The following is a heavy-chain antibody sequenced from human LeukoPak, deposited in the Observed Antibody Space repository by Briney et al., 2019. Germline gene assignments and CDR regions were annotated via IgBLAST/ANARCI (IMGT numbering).Heavy chain of an antibody. V-gene: IGHV3-21*01. CDR1: GFTFSNYS. D-gene: IGHD6-13*01. CDR3: ARATTNEYSSSWYVPNDY. CDR2: ISTSSGYI. J-gene: IGHJ4*02. Sequence: GGSLRLSCAASGFTFSNYSMNWVRQAPGKGLEWVSSISTSSGYIYYADSVKGRFTISRDNAKNSLYLQMSSLRAEDTAVYYCARATTNEYSSSWYVPNDYWGQGTLVTVSS.